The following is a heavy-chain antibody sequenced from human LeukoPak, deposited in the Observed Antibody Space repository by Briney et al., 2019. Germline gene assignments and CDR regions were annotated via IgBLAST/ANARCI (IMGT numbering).Heavy chain of an antibody. CDR2: IYYRVTS. CDR1: GDSISTYY. V-gene: IGHV4-59*04. Sequence: SETLSLTCTVSGDSISTYYWSWIRQPPGKGLEWIGYIYYRVTSDYNPSLKSRVTMSVDMSTRQISLKLSSVTAADTAVYYCATLVVVAAANDPWGQGTLVTVSS. D-gene: IGHD2-15*01. J-gene: IGHJ5*02. CDR3: ATLVVVAAANDP.